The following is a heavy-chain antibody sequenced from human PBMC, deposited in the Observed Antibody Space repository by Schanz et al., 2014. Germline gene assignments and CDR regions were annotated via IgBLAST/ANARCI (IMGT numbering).Heavy chain of an antibody. J-gene: IGHJ3*01. CDR2: MYINSGST. Sequence: EVQLVESGGGLIQPGGSLRLSCAVSGFTVNTNYMSWVRQAPGKGLEWISSMYINSGSTQYADSVKGRFIISRDSSKMSLFLQMNSLTAEYSSVYICARDGGRDGYNLAFDVWGQGTLVTVSS. D-gene: IGHD5-12*01. V-gene: IGHV3-53*01. CDR3: ARDGGRDGYNLAFDV. CDR1: GFTVNTNY.